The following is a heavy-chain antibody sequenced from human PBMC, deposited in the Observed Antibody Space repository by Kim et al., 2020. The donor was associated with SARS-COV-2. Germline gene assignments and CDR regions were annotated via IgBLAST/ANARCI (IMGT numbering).Heavy chain of an antibody. J-gene: IGHJ5*02. CDR2: IYYSGST. CDR1: GGSISSGGYY. D-gene: IGHD3-10*01. CDR3: ARGTAYYYGSGSYGWFDP. V-gene: IGHV4-31*03. Sequence: SETLSLTCTVSGGSISSGGYYWSWIRQHPGKGLEWIGYIYYSGSTYYNPSLKSRVTISVDTSKNQFSLKLSSVTAADTAVYYCARGTAYYYGSGSYGWFDPWGQGTLVTVSS.